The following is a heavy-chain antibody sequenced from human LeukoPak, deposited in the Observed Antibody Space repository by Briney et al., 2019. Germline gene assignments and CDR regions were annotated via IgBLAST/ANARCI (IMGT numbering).Heavy chain of an antibody. V-gene: IGHV3-64*01. D-gene: IGHD3-3*01. J-gene: IGHJ4*02. CDR3: ARSDDFWSGYIGVDY. Sequence: GGSLRLSCAASGFTFSSYAMHWVRQAPGKGLEYVSAISSNGGSTYYANSVKGRFTISRDNPKNTLYLQMGSLRAEDMAVYYCARSDDFWSGYIGVDYWGQGTLVTVSS. CDR1: GFTFSSYA. CDR2: ISSNGGST.